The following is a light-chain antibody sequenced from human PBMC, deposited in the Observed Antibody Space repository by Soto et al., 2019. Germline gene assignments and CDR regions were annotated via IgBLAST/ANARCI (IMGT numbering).Light chain of an antibody. CDR3: QSYDSSLTGWV. Sequence: QSALTQPPSVSGAPGHRVTISCAGSSSNIGANYAVHWYQQLPGTAPKLLIYDYNKRPSGVPDRFSGSKSGTSASLAITGLQAEDEADYYCQSYDSSLTGWVFGTGTKGTVL. CDR2: DYN. J-gene: IGLJ1*01. CDR1: SSNIGANYA. V-gene: IGLV1-40*01.